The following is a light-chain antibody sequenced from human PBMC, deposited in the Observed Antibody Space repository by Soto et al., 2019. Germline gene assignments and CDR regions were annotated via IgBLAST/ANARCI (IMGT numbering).Light chain of an antibody. CDR3: QQYNSYS. Sequence: DIQTTQSPSTLPASVGDRVTIPCRASQSISNWLAWYHSKPGTATKLLIYHASSLESGVPSRFSGSGSGTEFTITISSMQPDDFATYYCQQYNSYSFGQGTKL. CDR1: QSISNW. CDR2: HAS. V-gene: IGKV1-5*01. J-gene: IGKJ1*01.